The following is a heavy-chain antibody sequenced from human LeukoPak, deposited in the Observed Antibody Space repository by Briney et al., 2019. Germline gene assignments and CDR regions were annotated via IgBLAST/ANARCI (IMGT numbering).Heavy chain of an antibody. CDR1: GYTLTELS. CDR2: FAPEDGET. J-gene: IGHJ5*02. V-gene: IGHV1-24*01. Sequence: ASVKVSCKVSGYTLTELSMHWVRQAPGKGLEWMGGFAPEDGETIYAQQFHGRVTMTADTSTDTAYMELSSLRSEDTAIYYCATVYYSDISDYSWGQGTLSPSPQ. CDR3: ATVYYSDISDYS. D-gene: IGHD3-22*01.